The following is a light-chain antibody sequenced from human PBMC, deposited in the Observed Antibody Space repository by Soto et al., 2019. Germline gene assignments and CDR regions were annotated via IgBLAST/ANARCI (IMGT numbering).Light chain of an antibody. Sequence: DRVMTQSPAALSVSPGERAALSCRASHSLSSNLAWYQQKPGQAPSLLIYGATTRATGIPARFSGSGSGTEFTLTISSLQSEDFAVYCCQQYNKWPPTFGQGTKVDIK. CDR3: QQYNKWPPT. CDR2: GAT. V-gene: IGKV3-15*01. J-gene: IGKJ1*01. CDR1: HSLSSN.